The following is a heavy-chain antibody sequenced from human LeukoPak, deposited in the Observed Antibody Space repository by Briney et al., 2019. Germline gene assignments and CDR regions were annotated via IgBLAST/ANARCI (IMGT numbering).Heavy chain of an antibody. D-gene: IGHD3-10*01. J-gene: IGHJ6*02. CDR3: ARVKTGLLWFGELSYAPRYYYGMDV. CDR1: GGSISSYY. CDR2: IYYSGTT. Sequence: SETLSLACTVSGGSISSYYWSWIRQPPGKGLEWIGYIYYSGTTNYNPSLKSRVTISVDTSKNQFSLKLSSVTAADTAVYYCARVKTGLLWFGELSYAPRYYYGMDVWGQGTTVTVSS. V-gene: IGHV4-59*01.